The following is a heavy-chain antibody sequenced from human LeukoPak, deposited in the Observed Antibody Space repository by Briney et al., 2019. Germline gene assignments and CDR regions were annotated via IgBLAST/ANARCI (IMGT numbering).Heavy chain of an antibody. CDR1: GYTFTSYG. Sequence: GASVKVSCKASGYTFTSYGISWVRQAPGQGLEWMGWISAYNGNTNYAQKLQGRVTMTTDTSTSKAYMELRSLGSDDTAVYYCARVASSSWYYFDYWGQGTLVTVSS. D-gene: IGHD6-13*01. CDR3: ARVASSSWYYFDY. CDR2: ISAYNGNT. J-gene: IGHJ4*02. V-gene: IGHV1-18*01.